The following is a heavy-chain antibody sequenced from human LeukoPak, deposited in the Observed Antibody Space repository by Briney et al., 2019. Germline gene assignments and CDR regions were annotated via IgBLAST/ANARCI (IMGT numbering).Heavy chain of an antibody. D-gene: IGHD2/OR15-2a*01. CDR2: INYTGST. J-gene: IGHJ4*02. CDR3: ASQVSTLSAFAY. CDR1: GVSISSYY. Sequence: PSETLSLTGTGSGVSISSYYWSWIRQSPGKGLEGSGYINYTGSTNYNPSLKSRVTISAETSKNQFSLKLKSVTAADTAVYYCASQVSTLSAFAYWGQGTLVTVSS. V-gene: IGHV4-59*01.